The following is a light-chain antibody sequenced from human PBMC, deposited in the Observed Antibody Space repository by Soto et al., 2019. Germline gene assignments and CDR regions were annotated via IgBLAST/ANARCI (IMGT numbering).Light chain of an antibody. V-gene: IGKV3-20*01. J-gene: IGKJ2*01. CDR2: GAS. CDR1: QSVSSSY. CDR3: QQYGSSPPNT. Sequence: EIVLTQSPGTLSLSPGERATLSCRASQSVSSSYLAWHQQKPGQAPRLLIYGASSRATGIPDRFSGSGSGTDFTLNISRLEPEDFAVYYCQQYGSSPPNTFGQGTKLEIK.